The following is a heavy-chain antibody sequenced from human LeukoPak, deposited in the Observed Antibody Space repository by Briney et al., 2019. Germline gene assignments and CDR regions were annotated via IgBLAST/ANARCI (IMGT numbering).Heavy chain of an antibody. J-gene: IGHJ1*01. D-gene: IGHD6-13*01. CDR1: GGTFSSYA. Sequence: ASVKVSSKASGGTFSSYAISWVRQAPGQGLEWMGGIIPIFGTANYAQKFQGRVTITADESTSTAYMELSSLRSEDTAVYYCASEAAAGLTRQHWGQGTLVTVSS. CDR3: ASEAAAGLTRQH. CDR2: IIPIFGTA. V-gene: IGHV1-69*13.